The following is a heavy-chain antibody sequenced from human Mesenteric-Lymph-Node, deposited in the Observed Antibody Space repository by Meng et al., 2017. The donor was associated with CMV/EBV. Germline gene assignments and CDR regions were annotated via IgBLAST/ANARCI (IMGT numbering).Heavy chain of an antibody. CDR3: ARVTGDYYYYYGMDV. J-gene: IGHJ6*02. V-gene: IGHV3-11*04. Sequence: GESLKISCTASGFTFSDYYMSWIRQAPGKGLEWVSYLSGSGSTIYYADSVKGRFTIYRDNAKNSLYLQMNSLRAEDTAVYYCARVTGDYYYYYGMDVWGQGTTVTVSS. CDR2: LSGSGSTI. D-gene: IGHD1-26*01. CDR1: GFTFSDYY.